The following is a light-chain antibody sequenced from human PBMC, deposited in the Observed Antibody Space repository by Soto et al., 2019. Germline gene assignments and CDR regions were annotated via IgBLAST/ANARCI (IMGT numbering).Light chain of an antibody. J-gene: IGKJ1*01. CDR2: AAS. Sequence: DVQMTQSPSSLSASVGDRVTITWRASQSISSYLNWYQQKPGKAPKLLIYAASSLQSGVPSRFSGSGSGTDFTLTISSLQPEDFATYYCQQSYSTSWTFGQGTKVEIK. V-gene: IGKV1-39*01. CDR1: QSISSY. CDR3: QQSYSTSWT.